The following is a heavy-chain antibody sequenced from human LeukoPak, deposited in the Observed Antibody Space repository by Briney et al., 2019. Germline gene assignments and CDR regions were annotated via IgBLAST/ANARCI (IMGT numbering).Heavy chain of an antibody. Sequence: GGSLRLSCAASGFTFTSYSMNWVRQAPGKGLEWVSYISSSSSAIYYADSVKGRFTISRDNAKNSLYLQMNSLRAEDTAVYYCARDYTGYSSSWYAFDIWGQGTMVTVSS. V-gene: IGHV3-48*01. J-gene: IGHJ3*02. D-gene: IGHD6-13*01. CDR2: ISSSSSAI. CDR3: ARDYTGYSSSWYAFDI. CDR1: GFTFTSYS.